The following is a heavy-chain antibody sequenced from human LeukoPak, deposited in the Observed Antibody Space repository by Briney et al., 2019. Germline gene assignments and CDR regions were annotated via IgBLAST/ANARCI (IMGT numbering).Heavy chain of an antibody. V-gene: IGHV4-59*08. Sequence: SETLSLTCTVSGGSISSYYWSWIRQPPGKGLEWIGYIYYSGSTNYNPSLKSRVTISVDTSKNQFSLKLSSVTAADTAVYYCTRHLPGATWFDPWGQGTQVTVSS. CDR2: IYYSGST. J-gene: IGHJ5*02. D-gene: IGHD1-26*01. CDR3: TRHLPGATWFDP. CDR1: GGSISSYY.